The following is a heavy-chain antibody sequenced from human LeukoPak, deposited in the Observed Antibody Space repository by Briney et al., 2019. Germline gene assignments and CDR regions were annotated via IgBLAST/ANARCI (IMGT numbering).Heavy chain of an antibody. CDR2: INHSGST. V-gene: IGHV4-34*01. CDR3: ARGYSYGYYFDY. D-gene: IGHD5-18*01. CDR1: GGSFSGYY. J-gene: IGHJ4*02. Sequence: SETLSLTCALYGGSFSGYYWSWIRQPPGKGLEWIGEINHSGSTNYNPSLKSRVTISVDTSKNQFSLKLSSVTAADTAVYYCARGYSYGYYFDYWGQGTLVTVSS.